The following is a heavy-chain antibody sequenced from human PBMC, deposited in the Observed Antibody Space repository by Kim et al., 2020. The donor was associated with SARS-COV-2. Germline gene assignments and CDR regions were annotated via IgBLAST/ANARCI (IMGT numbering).Heavy chain of an antibody. Sequence: GGSLRLSCAASGFILSKYAMHWVRQAPGKGLEWVAAISYDGSNKYYADSEKGRFTISRDNSKNTLFLQMNSLRAEDTAVYYCASAKNEHMIFGAADYWGQGTLVTVSS. CDR3: ASAKNEHMIFGAADY. V-gene: IGHV3-30*04. D-gene: IGHD3-3*01. J-gene: IGHJ4*02. CDR2: ISYDGSNK. CDR1: GFILSKYA.